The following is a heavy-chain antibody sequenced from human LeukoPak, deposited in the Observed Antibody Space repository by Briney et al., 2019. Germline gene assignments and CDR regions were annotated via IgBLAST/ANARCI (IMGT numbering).Heavy chain of an antibody. CDR1: GGSISTYY. J-gene: IGHJ4*02. Sequence: SETLSLTRTVSGGSISTYYWSWIRQPPGKGLDWIGSFYYTGSTNYNPSLRSRVTISLDTSKNQISLRLSSVTAADTAVYYCARGGNALDYWGQGTLVTVSS. V-gene: IGHV4-59*01. D-gene: IGHD4-23*01. CDR3: ARGGNALDY. CDR2: FYYTGST.